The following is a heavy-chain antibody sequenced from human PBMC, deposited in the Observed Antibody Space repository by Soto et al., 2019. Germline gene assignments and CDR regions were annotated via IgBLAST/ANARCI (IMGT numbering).Heavy chain of an antibody. J-gene: IGHJ3*02. CDR3: ARDYYDRSRNAFDI. D-gene: IGHD3-22*01. V-gene: IGHV4-30-4*01. CDR2: IHYSGIT. Sequence: SETLSLTCTVSGDSISSGDYYWSWIRQPPGKGLEWIGYIHYSGITYYNPSLKSRLSISVDRSKSQISLKVRSATAADTAVYYCARDYYDRSRNAFDIWGRGTMVTVSS. CDR1: GDSISSGDYY.